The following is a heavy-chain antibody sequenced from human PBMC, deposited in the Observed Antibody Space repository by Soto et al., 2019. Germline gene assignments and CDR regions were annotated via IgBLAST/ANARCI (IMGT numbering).Heavy chain of an antibody. D-gene: IGHD3-16*02. CDR3: ASGPPVIPFGGVIAPEIDY. Sequence: SETLSLTCTVSGGSVSSGSYYWSWIRQPPGKGLEWIGYIYYSGSTNYNPSLKSRVTISVDASKNQFSLKLSSVTAADTAVYYCASGPPVIPFGGVIAPEIDYWGQGTLVTVSS. CDR1: GGSVSSGSYY. J-gene: IGHJ4*02. CDR2: IYYSGST. V-gene: IGHV4-61*01.